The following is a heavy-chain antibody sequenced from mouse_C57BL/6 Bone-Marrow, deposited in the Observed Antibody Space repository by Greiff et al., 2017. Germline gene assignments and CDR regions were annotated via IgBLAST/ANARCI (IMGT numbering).Heavy chain of an antibody. CDR1: GYSFTGYY. J-gene: IGHJ2*01. CDR2: INPSTGGT. CDR3: ARSDYYGSSHDY. Sequence: VQLKESGPELVKPGASVKISCKASGYSFTGYYMNWVKQSPEKSLEWIGEINPSTGGTTYNQKFKAKATLTVDKSSSTAYMQLKSLTSEDSAVYYCARSDYYGSSHDYWGQGTTLTVSS. D-gene: IGHD1-1*01. V-gene: IGHV1-42*01.